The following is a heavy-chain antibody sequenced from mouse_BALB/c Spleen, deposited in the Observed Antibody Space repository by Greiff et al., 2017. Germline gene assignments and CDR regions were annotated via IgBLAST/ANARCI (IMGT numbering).Heavy chain of an antibody. CDR3: ARLGLRRYAMDY. V-gene: IGHV5-17*02. Sequence: EVKLVESGGGLVQPGGSRKLSCSASGFTFSSFGMHWVRQAPEKGLEWVAYISSGSSTIYYADTVKGRFTISRDNPKNTLFLQMTSLRSEDTAMYYCARLGLRRYAMDYWGQGTSVTVSS. D-gene: IGHD3-1*01. CDR1: GFTFSSFG. CDR2: ISSGSSTI. J-gene: IGHJ4*01.